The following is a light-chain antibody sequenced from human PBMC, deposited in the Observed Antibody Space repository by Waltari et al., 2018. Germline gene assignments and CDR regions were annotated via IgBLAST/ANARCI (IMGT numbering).Light chain of an antibody. J-gene: IGKJ4*01. CDR2: MAS. V-gene: IGKV1-5*03. CDR1: QDITTW. Sequence: DIQMTQSPSTLSASVGDSVTITCRASQDITTWLAWYQQKPGKAPKLLIDMASTLQSGVPSSFSGSGSGTEFTLTISGLQPDDFATYFCQQYDTYPLTFGGGTKVESK. CDR3: QQYDTYPLT.